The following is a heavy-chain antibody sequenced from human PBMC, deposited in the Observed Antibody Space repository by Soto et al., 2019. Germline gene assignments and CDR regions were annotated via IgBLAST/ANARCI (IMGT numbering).Heavy chain of an antibody. D-gene: IGHD6-13*01. CDR1: GGSISSSNW. CDR2: IYHSGST. Sequence: PSETLSLTCAVSGGSISSSNWWSWVRQPPGKGLEWIGEIYHSGSTNYNPSLKSRVTISVDKSKNQFSLKLSSVTAADTAVYYCARVRGLAAQNSSSGMSFDIWGQGTMVTV. V-gene: IGHV4-4*02. J-gene: IGHJ3*02. CDR3: ARVRGLAAQNSSSGMSFDI.